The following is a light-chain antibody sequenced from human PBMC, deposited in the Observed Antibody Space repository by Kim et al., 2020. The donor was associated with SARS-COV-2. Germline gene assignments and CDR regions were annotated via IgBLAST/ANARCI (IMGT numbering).Light chain of an antibody. V-gene: IGLV2-11*02. CDR1: RRAVGGYYD. CDR2: DVS. Sequence: GQSRHISCPGTRRAVGGYYDVPWYQQHPGKAPKLMIYDVSKRPSGVPDRFSGSKSGNTASLTVSGLQAEDEADYYCCSYAGSYTLVFGGGTQLTVL. J-gene: IGLJ2*01. CDR3: CSYAGSYTLV.